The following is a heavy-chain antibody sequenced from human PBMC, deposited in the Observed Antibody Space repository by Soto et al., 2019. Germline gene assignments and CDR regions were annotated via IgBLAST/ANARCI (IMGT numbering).Heavy chain of an antibody. Sequence: ASVKVSCQTTGDTLIGSFMHWVRQAPGQGLDYMGWIKPDSGARSYSQKFQGRITMTSDTSMTMVYMEVNSLGYDDTAVYYCARDLQTTGFFNFWGQGTPGYVSS. V-gene: IGHV1-2*02. J-gene: IGHJ4*02. CDR2: IKPDSGAR. CDR1: GDTLIGSF. D-gene: IGHD4-17*01. CDR3: ARDLQTTGFFNF.